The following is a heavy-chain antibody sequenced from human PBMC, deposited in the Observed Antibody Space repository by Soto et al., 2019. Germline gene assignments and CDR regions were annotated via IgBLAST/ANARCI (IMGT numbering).Heavy chain of an antibody. V-gene: IGHV4-59*01. D-gene: IGHD3-3*01. CDR3: ARLNYDFWIDY. J-gene: IGHJ4*02. CDR1: GGSSSSYY. CDR2: MNNIGRT. Sequence: SETLSLTCTVSGGSSSSYYWSWIRQPPGKGLEWIGYMNNIGRTNYNPSLKSRVTISLDTSKNQFSLKVRSVIAADTAVYYCARLNYDFWIDYWGQGTLVTVSS.